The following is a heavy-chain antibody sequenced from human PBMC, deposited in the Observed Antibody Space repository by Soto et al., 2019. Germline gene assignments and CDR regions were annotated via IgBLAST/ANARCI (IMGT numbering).Heavy chain of an antibody. CDR3: ARSTQYYYYGMDV. J-gene: IGHJ6*02. CDR1: GFTFSSYA. V-gene: IGHV3-30-3*01. CDR2: ISYDGSNK. Sequence: QVQLVESGGGVVQPGRSLRLSCAASGFTFSSYAMHWVRQAPGKGLEWVAVISYDGSNKYYADSVKGRFTISRDNSKNTLYLQMNSLRAEDTAVYYCARSTQYYYYGMDVWGQGTTVTVSS.